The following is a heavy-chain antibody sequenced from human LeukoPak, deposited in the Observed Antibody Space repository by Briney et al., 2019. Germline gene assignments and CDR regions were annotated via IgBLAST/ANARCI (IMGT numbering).Heavy chain of an antibody. CDR3: ARNPCVGYDYVWGSYRSCYYYYMDV. D-gene: IGHD3-16*02. CDR1: GGSISSSSYY. Sequence: SETLSLTCTVSGGSISSSSYYWGWIRQPPGKGLEWIGSIYYSGSTYYNPSLKSRVTISVDTSKNQFSLKLSSVTAADTAVYYCARNPCVGYDYVWGSYRSCYYYYMDVWGKGTTVTVSS. CDR2: IYYSGST. J-gene: IGHJ6*03. V-gene: IGHV4-39*07.